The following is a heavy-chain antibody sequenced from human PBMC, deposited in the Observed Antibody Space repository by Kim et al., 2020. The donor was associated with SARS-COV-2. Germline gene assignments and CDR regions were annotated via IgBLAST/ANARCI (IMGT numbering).Heavy chain of an antibody. D-gene: IGHD3-10*01. CDR2: MNPNSGNT. CDR3: ARGGGYYYGSGSYKYGMDV. Sequence: ASVKVSCKASGYTFTSYDINWVRQATGQGLEWMGWMNPNSGNTGYAQKFQGRVTMTRNTSISTAYMELSSLRSEDTAVYYCARGGGYYYGSGSYKYGMDVWGQGTTVTVSS. CDR1: GYTFTSYD. V-gene: IGHV1-8*01. J-gene: IGHJ6*02.